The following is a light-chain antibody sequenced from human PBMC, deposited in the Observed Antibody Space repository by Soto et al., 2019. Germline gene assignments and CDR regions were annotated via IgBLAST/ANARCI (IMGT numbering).Light chain of an antibody. V-gene: IGKV1-5*03. J-gene: IGKJ1*01. CDR2: KTS. CDR1: QSLTTW. Sequence: DIHMTQSPSTLSASVGDRVTITCRASQSLTTWFAWYQQKPGKAPNLLIYKTSSLESGVPSRFNGSGSGTEVTLTISSLQPGDFATYHCQRWTDYSWTFGQGTKVEV. CDR3: QRWTDYSWT.